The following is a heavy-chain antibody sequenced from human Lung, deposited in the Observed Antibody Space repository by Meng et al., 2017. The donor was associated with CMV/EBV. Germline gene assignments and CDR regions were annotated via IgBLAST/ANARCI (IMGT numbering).Heavy chain of an antibody. V-gene: IGHV1-46*01. CDR3: ARELHGTHYFDY. D-gene: IGHD4-11*01. CDR2: INPNAGNT. Sequence: KTSGYSFTSYYMHWVRQAPGQGLDYVGMINPNAGNTNYAQMFQGRVTMTRDTSTSTVYMELSSLRSEDTAVYYCARELHGTHYFDYWGQGTLVTVSS. J-gene: IGHJ4*02. CDR1: GYSFTSYY.